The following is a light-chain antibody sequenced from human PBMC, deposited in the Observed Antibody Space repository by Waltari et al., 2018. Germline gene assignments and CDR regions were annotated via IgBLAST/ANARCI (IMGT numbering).Light chain of an antibody. CDR3: QMYVRLPVT. CDR1: QSVGRS. Sequence: ETVLTQSPGTLSLSPGEGATLSCRASQSVGRSLVWYQQKPGRAPRLLIYGASIRATGIPDRFTGSGSGTDFSLTISRLGPEDSAVYYCQMYVRLPVTFGQGTKVEI. CDR2: GAS. J-gene: IGKJ1*01. V-gene: IGKV3-20*01.